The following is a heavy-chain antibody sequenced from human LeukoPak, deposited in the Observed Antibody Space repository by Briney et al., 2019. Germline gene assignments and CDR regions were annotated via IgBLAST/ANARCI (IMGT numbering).Heavy chain of an antibody. V-gene: IGHV3-23*01. CDR3: AKAFGSIFGVVDY. J-gene: IGHJ4*02. Sequence: GGSLRLSCAASGFTVSSNYMSWVRQAPGKGLEWVSAISGSGGSTYYADSVKGRFTISRDNSKNTLYLQMNSLRAEDTAVYYCAKAFGSIFGVVDYWGQGTLVTVSS. CDR2: ISGSGGST. CDR1: GFTVSSNY. D-gene: IGHD3-3*01.